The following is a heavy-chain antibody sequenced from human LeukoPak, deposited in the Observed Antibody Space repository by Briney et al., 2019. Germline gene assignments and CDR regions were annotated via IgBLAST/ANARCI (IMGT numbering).Heavy chain of an antibody. V-gene: IGHV4-4*02. D-gene: IGHD3-22*01. CDR2: IYHSGST. CDR1: GGSISSSNW. Sequence: SETLSLTCAVSGGSISSSNWWSWVRQPPGKGLEWIGEIYHSGSTNYNPSLKSRVTISVDTSKNQFSLKLSSVTAADTAVYYCARQGSSGYYSRFDYWGQGTLVTVSS. J-gene: IGHJ4*02. CDR3: ARQGSSGYYSRFDY.